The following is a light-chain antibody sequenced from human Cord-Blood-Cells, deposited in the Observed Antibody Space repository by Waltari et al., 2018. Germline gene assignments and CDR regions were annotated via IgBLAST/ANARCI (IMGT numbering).Light chain of an antibody. J-gene: IGKJ1*01. Sequence: EFVLTQSPGTLSLSPGERATLPCRANQSVSSSYLAWYQQKPGQAPQLLVYGASSRATGMPDRFSGSGSGTDFTLTISRLEPEDFAVYYCQQYGSSPWTFGQGTKVEIK. V-gene: IGKV3-20*01. CDR3: QQYGSSPWT. CDR2: GAS. CDR1: QSVSSSY.